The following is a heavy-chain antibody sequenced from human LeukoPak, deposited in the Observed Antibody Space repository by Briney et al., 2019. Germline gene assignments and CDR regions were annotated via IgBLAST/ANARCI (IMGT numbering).Heavy chain of an antibody. J-gene: IGHJ4*02. CDR1: GFTFSRHW. D-gene: IGHD4-17*01. Sequence: GGSLRLSCAASGFTFSRHWMGWVRQAPGKAPEWVASIKQDGSQYYVDSVKGRFIISRDNAKNSLYLQMNSLRAGDTAVYSCAIGSDYGDRLDFFDYWGQGTLVTVSS. CDR3: AIGSDYGDRLDFFDY. V-gene: IGHV3-7*01. CDR2: IKQDGSQ.